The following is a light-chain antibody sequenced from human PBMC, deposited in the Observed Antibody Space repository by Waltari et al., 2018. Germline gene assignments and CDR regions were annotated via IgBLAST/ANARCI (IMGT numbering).Light chain of an antibody. CDR1: SPHIRSHT. J-gene: IGLJ3*02. CDR3: APWDDSLNGWV. CDR2: NNN. Sequence: QSVLTQPPSASGTPGQRVTNSCSGSSPHIRSHTSNWYQQHPGAAPQPLIQNNNPRPSWVPVRFSGSRSGTSASMAIDGLQSEDEADYYCAPWDDSLNGWVFGGGTKLTVL. V-gene: IGLV1-44*01.